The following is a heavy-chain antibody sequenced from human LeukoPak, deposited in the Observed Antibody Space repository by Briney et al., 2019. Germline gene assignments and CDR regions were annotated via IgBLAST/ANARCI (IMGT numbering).Heavy chain of an antibody. CDR3: AKGWIQLWLPGY. CDR1: GFTFSSYG. CDR2: IRYDGSNK. Sequence: QTGGSLRLSCAASGFTFSSYGMHWVRQAPGKGLEWVAFIRYDGSNKYYADSVKGRFTISRDNSKNTLYLQMNSLRAEDTAVYYCAKGWIQLWLPGYWGQGTLVTVSS. J-gene: IGHJ4*02. D-gene: IGHD5-18*01. V-gene: IGHV3-30*02.